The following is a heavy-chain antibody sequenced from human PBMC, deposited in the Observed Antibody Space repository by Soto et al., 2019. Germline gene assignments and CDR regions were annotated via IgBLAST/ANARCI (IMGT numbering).Heavy chain of an antibody. V-gene: IGHV1-46*01. CDR2: INPSGGST. D-gene: IGHD3-3*01. CDR3: ARGKAAYYDFWSGYYSPWFDP. CDR1: GYTFTSYY. J-gene: IGHJ5*02. Sequence: ASVKVSCKASGYTFTSYYMHWVRQAPGQGLEWMGIINPSGGSTSYAQKFQGRVTMTRDTSTSTVYMELSSLRPEDTAVYYCARGKAAYYDFWSGYYSPWFDPWGQGTLVTVSS.